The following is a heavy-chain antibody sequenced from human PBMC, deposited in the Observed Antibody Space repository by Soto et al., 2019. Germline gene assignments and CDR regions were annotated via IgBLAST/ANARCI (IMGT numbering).Heavy chain of an antibody. CDR3: ARGSRVLRSDIYYYGMDV. D-gene: IGHD2-15*01. CDR1: GGSFCGYY. V-gene: IGHV4-34*01. J-gene: IGHJ6*02. Sequence: QVQLQQWGAGLLKPSETLSLTCAVYGGSFCGYYWSWIRQPPGKGLEWIGEINHSGSTNYNPSLKSRVTISVDTSKNQFSLKLSSVTAADTAVYYCARGSRVLRSDIYYYGMDVWGQGTTVTVSS. CDR2: INHSGST.